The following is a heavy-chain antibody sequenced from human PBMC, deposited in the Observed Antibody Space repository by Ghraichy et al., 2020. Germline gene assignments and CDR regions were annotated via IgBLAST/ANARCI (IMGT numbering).Heavy chain of an antibody. CDR1: GFTFTSYS. V-gene: IGHV3-23*01. CDR3: AKDAVTANGRWDGFDI. CDR2: INENGAKI. D-gene: IGHD2-21*02. J-gene: IGHJ3*02. Sequence: LSLTCAASGFTFTSYSMSWVRQAPTKGLEWVSSINENGAKINYADSVKGRFTISRDNSKNTLYLQMNSLRADDTAVYYCAKDAVTANGRWDGFDIWGQGTTVTVSS.